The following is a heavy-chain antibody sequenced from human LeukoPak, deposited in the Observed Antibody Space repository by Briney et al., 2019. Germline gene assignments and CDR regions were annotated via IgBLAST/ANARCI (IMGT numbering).Heavy chain of an antibody. Sequence: ASVKDSCMASGYTFTGYYMHWVRQAPGQGVEWMGWINPNSGGTNYAQKLQGRGTMTRDTSISKDYMELSRLKSDDTAVYYCAREGPSDIVVVSAAIPNFDYWGQGTLVTVSS. CDR2: INPNSGGT. J-gene: IGHJ4*02. CDR3: AREGPSDIVVVSAAIPNFDY. CDR1: GYTFTGYY. V-gene: IGHV1-2*02. D-gene: IGHD2-2*02.